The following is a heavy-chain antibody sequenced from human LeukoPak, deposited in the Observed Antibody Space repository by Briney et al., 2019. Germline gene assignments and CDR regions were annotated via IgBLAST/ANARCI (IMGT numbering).Heavy chain of an antibody. Sequence: GGSLRLSCAASGFTFSDYGMHWVRQAPGKGLEWVAVISYDGINKYSAGSVKGRFTVSRDNSKNSLSLQMNSLRPEDTAMYYCVKSYGSSHYYYYGLDVWGQGTTVTVSS. D-gene: IGHD3-10*01. CDR2: ISYDGINK. CDR1: GFTFSDYG. J-gene: IGHJ6*02. V-gene: IGHV3-30*18. CDR3: VKSYGSSHYYYYGLDV.